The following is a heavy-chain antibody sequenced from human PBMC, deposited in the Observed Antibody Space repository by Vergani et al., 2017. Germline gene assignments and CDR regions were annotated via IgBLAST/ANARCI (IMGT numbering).Heavy chain of an antibody. J-gene: IGHJ6*01. CDR2: LRYDGSNE. Sequence: QVQLVESGGGVVQPGGSLRLSCAASGFSFSTYGMHWVRQAPGRGLEWVAFLRYDGSNEYYGDAVKGRFIISRDNSKNMLSLEMHSLRPEDTAVYYCANSYCSSLSCYDVYGREVWGQGATVTVSS. CDR1: GFSFSTYG. V-gene: IGHV3-30*02. CDR3: ANSYCSSLSCYDVYGREV. D-gene: IGHD2-2*01.